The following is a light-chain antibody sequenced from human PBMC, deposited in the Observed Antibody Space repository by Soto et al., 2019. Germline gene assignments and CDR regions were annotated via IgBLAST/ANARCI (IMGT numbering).Light chain of an antibody. Sequence: IVMTQSPAPLSVSPGVRATLSCRASQSVSSSYLAWYQQNPGQAPRLLIYGASTRATGIPARFSGSGSGTEFTPTISSLQSEDFAVYYCQQYNNWPHFGGGTKVEIK. CDR1: QSVSSSY. CDR2: GAS. J-gene: IGKJ4*01. CDR3: QQYNNWPH. V-gene: IGKV3-15*01.